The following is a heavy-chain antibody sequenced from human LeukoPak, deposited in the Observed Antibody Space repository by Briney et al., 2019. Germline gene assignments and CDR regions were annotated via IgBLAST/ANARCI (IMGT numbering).Heavy chain of an antibody. Sequence: SETLSLTCTVSGGSISSYYWSWIRQPPGKGLEWIGSIYYSGSTYYNPSLKSRVTISVDTSKNQFSLKLSSVTAADTAVYYCARLKWELLGVDYWGQGTLVTVSS. CDR3: ARLKWELLGVDY. D-gene: IGHD1-26*01. CDR2: IYYSGST. V-gene: IGHV4-59*05. J-gene: IGHJ4*02. CDR1: GGSISSYY.